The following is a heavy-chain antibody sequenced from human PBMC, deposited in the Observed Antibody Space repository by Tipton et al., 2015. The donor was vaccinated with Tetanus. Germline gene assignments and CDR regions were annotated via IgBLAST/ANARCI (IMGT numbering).Heavy chain of an antibody. D-gene: IGHD1-26*01. J-gene: IGHJ6*02. CDR2: VYSSGST. Sequence: TLSLTCTVSGGSLNTFYWNWIRQPAGKGLEWIGRVYSSGSTNYNPSLKSRVTMSIDASKNQFSLELTFVTAADTAVYYCARDFRERSGTYYSYYYTMDVWGQGTTVTVSS. V-gene: IGHV4-4*07. CDR3: ARDFRERSGTYYSYYYTMDV. CDR1: GGSLNTFY.